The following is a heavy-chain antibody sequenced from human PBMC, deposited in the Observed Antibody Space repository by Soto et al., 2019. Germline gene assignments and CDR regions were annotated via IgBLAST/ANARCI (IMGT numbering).Heavy chain of an antibody. V-gene: IGHV4-34*01. J-gene: IGHJ6*02. CDR2: INHSGTI. CDR3: ARADRTLVTSYSLDV. D-gene: IGHD2-21*02. CDR1: GGSFSGYY. Sequence: SETLSLTCAVYGGSFSGYYLTWIRQPPGKGLEWIGEINHSGTINFNPSLKSRLTISLDTSKKHFSLKLSSVTDADTAAYYCARADRTLVTSYSLDVWGQGTTVTVS.